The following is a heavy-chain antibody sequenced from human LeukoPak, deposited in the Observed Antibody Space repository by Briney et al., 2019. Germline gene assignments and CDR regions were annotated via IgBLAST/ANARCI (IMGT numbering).Heavy chain of an antibody. V-gene: IGHV4-30-2*01. CDR1: GGSISSGGYY. CDR2: IYHSGST. J-gene: IGHJ6*03. CDR3: ARVLEDCSSTSCYPYMDV. Sequence: SETLSLTCTVSGGSISSGGYYWSWIRQPPGKGLEWIGYIYHSGSTYYNPSLKSRVTISVDTSKNQFSLKLSSVTAADTAVYYCARVLEDCSSTSCYPYMDVWGKGTTVTVSS. D-gene: IGHD2-2*01.